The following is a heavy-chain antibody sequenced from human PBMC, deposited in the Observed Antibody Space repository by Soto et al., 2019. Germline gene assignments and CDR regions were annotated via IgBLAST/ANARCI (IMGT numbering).Heavy chain of an antibody. V-gene: IGHV4-59*11. CDR2: VYYNGYT. Sequence: PSETLSLTCSVSGGSISGHYWSWIRQPPGKGLEWIGYVYYNGYTDYNPSLKSRVTMSVDTSKNQFSLKVSSVTAADTAVYYCARDSTRVLWFGELSTWGPGTLVTVS. CDR1: GGSISGHY. CDR3: ARDSTRVLWFGELST. D-gene: IGHD3-10*01. J-gene: IGHJ4*02.